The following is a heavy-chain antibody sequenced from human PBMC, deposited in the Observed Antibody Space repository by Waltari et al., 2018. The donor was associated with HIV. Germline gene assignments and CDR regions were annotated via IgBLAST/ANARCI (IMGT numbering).Heavy chain of an antibody. J-gene: IGHJ4*02. CDR2: INPGGGST. D-gene: IGHD2-2*01. V-gene: IGHV1-46*01. CDR1: GYTFTSHY. Sequence: QVQLLQSGAEVTKHGPSVKVACQAYGYTFTSHYMHWVRQAPGQGLEWMGIINPGGGSTSYAQKLQGRVTMTRDTSTSTVYMELGSLRSEDTAVYYWARGPGVVVPAARGIDYWGQGTLVTVSS. CDR3: ARGPGVVVPAARGIDY.